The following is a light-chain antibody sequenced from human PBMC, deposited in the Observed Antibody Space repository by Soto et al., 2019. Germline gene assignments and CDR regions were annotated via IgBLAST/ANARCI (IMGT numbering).Light chain of an antibody. CDR1: ESVSSSY. CDR3: QQYGSSLF. Sequence: EIVLTQSPGTLSLSPGERATLSCRASESVSSSYLAWYQQKPGQAPRLLIYGASSRATGIPDRFSGSGSGTDFTITISRLESEDFAVYYCQQYGSSLFFGQGTKLEIK. CDR2: GAS. V-gene: IGKV3-20*01. J-gene: IGKJ2*01.